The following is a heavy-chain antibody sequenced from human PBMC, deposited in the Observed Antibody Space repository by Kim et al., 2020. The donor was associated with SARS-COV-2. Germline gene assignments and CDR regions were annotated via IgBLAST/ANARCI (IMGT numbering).Heavy chain of an antibody. Sequence: SETLSLTCTVSGGSISSYYWSWIRQPPGKGLEWIGYIYYSGSTNYNPSLKSRVTISVDTSKNQFSLKLSSVTAADTAVYYCAWSTANWNVRGDAFDIWGQGTMVTVSS. CDR3: AWSTANWNVRGDAFDI. CDR2: IYYSGST. D-gene: IGHD1-1*01. CDR1: GGSISSYY. V-gene: IGHV4-59*08. J-gene: IGHJ3*02.